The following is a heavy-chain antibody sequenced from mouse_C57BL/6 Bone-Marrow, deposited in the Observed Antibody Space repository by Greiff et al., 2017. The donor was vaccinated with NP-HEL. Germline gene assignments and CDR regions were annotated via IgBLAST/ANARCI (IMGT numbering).Heavy chain of an antibody. J-gene: IGHJ4*01. CDR2: ISGGGGNT. Sequence: DVKLVESGGGLVKPGGSLKLSCAASGFPFSSYTMSWVRQTPEKRLEWVATISGGGGNTYYPDSVKGRFTISRDNAKNTLYLQMSSLRSEDTALYYCARRGGDSYAMDYWGQGTSVTVSS. D-gene: IGHD3-3*01. CDR1: GFPFSSYT. V-gene: IGHV5-9*01. CDR3: ARRGGDSYAMDY.